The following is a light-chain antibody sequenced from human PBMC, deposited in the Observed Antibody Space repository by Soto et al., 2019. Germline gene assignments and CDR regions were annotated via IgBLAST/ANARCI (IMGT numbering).Light chain of an antibody. CDR2: EVS. CDR1: SSGVGGYTY. V-gene: IGLV2-14*01. Sequence: QSALTQPASVSGSPGQSITISCTGTSSGVGGYTYVSWYQQHPGKAPRLMIYEVSYRPSGVSDRFSGSKSGNTASLTISGLQAEDEADYYCSSYASSGTLVFGTGTKVTVL. J-gene: IGLJ1*01. CDR3: SSYASSGTLV.